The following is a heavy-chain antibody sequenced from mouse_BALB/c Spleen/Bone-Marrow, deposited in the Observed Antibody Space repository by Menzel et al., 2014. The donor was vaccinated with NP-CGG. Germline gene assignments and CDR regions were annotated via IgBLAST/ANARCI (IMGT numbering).Heavy chain of an antibody. Sequence: EVQLQESGGGLVQPGGSLRLSCAPSGFTFTDYYMSWVRQPPGRALEWLGFIRDKANGYTTEYSASVKGRFTISRDNSQSIVYLQMNTLRTEDSATYYCARDDGNYHCFDYWGQGTTLTVSS. J-gene: IGHJ2*01. CDR1: GFTFTDYY. V-gene: IGHV7-3*02. D-gene: IGHD2-1*01. CDR2: IRDKANGYTT. CDR3: ARDDGNYHCFDY.